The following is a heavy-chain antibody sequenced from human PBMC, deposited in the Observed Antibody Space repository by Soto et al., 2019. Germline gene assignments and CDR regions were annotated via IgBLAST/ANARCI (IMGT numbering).Heavy chain of an antibody. J-gene: IGHJ4*02. V-gene: IGHV2-5*02. Sequence: QITLNESGPTVVRPTETLTLTCRFSGFSLTTSGVGVGWIRQSPGQAPEWLALIYWDDDKRYSASLKSRLTITKDTSKNQVVLTVSDLDPTDTATYYCAHRVLRTVFGLVTTTAIYFVFWGQGTPVAVSS. CDR1: GFSLTTSGVG. CDR3: AHRVLRTVFGLVTTTAIYFVF. D-gene: IGHD3-3*01. CDR2: IYWDDDK.